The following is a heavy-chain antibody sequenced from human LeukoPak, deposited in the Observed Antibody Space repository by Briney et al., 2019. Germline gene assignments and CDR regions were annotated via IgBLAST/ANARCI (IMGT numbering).Heavy chain of an antibody. V-gene: IGHV4-39*01. CDR2: IYYSGST. Sequence: PSETLSLTCTVSGGSISSSSYYWGWIRQPPGKGLEWIGTIYYSGSTYYNPSLKSRVTISVDTSKNQFSLKLSSVTAADTAVYYCARQKVGAKALDHWGQGTLVTVPS. CDR3: ARQKVGAKALDH. CDR1: GGSISSSSYY. D-gene: IGHD1-26*01. J-gene: IGHJ4*02.